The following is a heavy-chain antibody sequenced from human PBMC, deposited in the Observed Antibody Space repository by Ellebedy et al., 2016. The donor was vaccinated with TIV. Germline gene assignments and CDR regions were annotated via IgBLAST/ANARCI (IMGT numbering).Heavy chain of an antibody. Sequence: GSLRLSCTVSGGSISSSSYYWGWIRQPPGKGLEWIGSIYYSGSTYYKPSLKGRITISFDTSKNHFSLKLTSVTAADTAVYYCAKEAYDRNGYPLGLDVWGPGTTVTVSS. V-gene: IGHV4-39*02. D-gene: IGHD3-22*01. CDR2: IYYSGST. CDR1: GGSISSSSYY. CDR3: AKEAYDRNGYPLGLDV. J-gene: IGHJ6*02.